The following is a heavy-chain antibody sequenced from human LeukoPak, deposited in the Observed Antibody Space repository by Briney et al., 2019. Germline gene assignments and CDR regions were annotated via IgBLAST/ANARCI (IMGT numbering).Heavy chain of an antibody. V-gene: IGHV3-23*01. CDR2: ISGSGGST. CDR1: GFTFSSYV. Sequence: PGGSLRLSCAASGFTFSSYVMSWVRQAPGKGLEWVSAISGSGGSTYYADSVKGRFTISRDNSKNTLYLQMNSLRAEDTAVYYCAKVASIPRSYYYYRMDVWGQGTTVTVAS. J-gene: IGHJ6*02. CDR3: AKVASIPRSYYYYRMDV.